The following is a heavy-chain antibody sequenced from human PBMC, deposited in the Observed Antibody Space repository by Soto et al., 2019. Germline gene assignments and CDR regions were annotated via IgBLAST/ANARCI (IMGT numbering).Heavy chain of an antibody. CDR3: ARDQYSGYDFDY. CDR2: ISSSSSYI. CDR1: GFTFSSYS. V-gene: IGHV3-21*01. Sequence: GESLKISCAASGFTFSSYSMNWVRQAPGKGLEWVSSISSSSSYIYYADSVKGRFTISRDNAKNSLYLQMNSLRAEDTAVYYCARDQYSGYDFDYWGQGTLVTVSS. D-gene: IGHD5-12*01. J-gene: IGHJ4*02.